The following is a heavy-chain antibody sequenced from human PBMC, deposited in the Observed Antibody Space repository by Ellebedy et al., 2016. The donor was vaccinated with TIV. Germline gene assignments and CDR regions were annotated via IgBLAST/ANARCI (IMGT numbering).Heavy chain of an antibody. CDR2: ISGSGGNT. V-gene: IGHV3-23*01. CDR3: ARDSRPNSGSL. Sequence: GGSLRLSCAASGFTFSSYAMSWVRQAAGMGLEWVSGISGSGGNTYYADSVKARFTISRDNSKNILYLQMNSLRPEDTAVYFCARDSRPNSGSLWGQGTQVTVSS. CDR1: GFTFSSYA. J-gene: IGHJ4*02. D-gene: IGHD1-26*01.